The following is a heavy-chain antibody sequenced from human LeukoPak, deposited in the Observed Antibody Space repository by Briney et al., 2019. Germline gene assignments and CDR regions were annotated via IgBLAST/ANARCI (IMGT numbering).Heavy chain of an antibody. V-gene: IGHV4-59*01. CDR3: ARLKSVALAGPYYFDY. CDR1: VGSISRYY. D-gene: IGHD6-19*01. Sequence: SETLSLTCTVSVGSISRYYWSWIRQPPGKGLEWIGYIYYSGSTNFNPSLKSRVTISVDTSKSQFSLKLSSVTAADTAVYYCARLKSVALAGPYYFDYWGQGTLVTVSS. J-gene: IGHJ4*02. CDR2: IYYSGST.